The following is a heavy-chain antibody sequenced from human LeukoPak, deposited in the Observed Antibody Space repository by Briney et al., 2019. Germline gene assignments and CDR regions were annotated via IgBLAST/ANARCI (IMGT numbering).Heavy chain of an antibody. CDR1: GFTFSSYA. J-gene: IGHJ4*02. CDR3: ANDWGSSGLFDY. D-gene: IGHD3-22*01. Sequence: GGSLRLSCAASGFTFSSYAMSWVRQAPGKGLEWVSAISGSGGSTYYADSVKGRFTISRDNSKNTLYLQMNSLRAEDTAVYYCANDWGSSGLFDYWGQGTLVTVSS. V-gene: IGHV3-23*01. CDR2: ISGSGGST.